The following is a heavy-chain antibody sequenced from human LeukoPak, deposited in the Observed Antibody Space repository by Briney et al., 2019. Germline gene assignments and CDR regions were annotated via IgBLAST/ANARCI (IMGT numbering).Heavy chain of an antibody. J-gene: IGHJ4*02. CDR2: ISGSGGST. CDR3: AKGAREYSGYDDYFDY. Sequence: GGSLRLSCAASGFTFSSYAMSWVRQAPGKGLEWVSAISGSGGSTYYADSVKGRFTISRDNSKNTPYLQMNSLRAEDTAVYYCAKGAREYSGYDDYFDYWGQGTLVTVSS. D-gene: IGHD5-12*01. V-gene: IGHV3-23*01. CDR1: GFTFSSYA.